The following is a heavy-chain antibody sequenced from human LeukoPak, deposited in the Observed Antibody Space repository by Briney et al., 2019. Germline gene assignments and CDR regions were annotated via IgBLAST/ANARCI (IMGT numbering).Heavy chain of an antibody. Sequence: PSETLSLTCAVYGGAFSGYYWSWIRQPPGKGLEWIGEINHSGSTNYNPSLRSRVTISVDTSKNQFSLKLSSVTAADTAVYYCATTARTLDYWGQGTLVTVSS. CDR2: INHSGST. CDR3: ATTARTLDY. CDR1: GGAFSGYY. J-gene: IGHJ4*02. D-gene: IGHD1-26*01. V-gene: IGHV4-34*01.